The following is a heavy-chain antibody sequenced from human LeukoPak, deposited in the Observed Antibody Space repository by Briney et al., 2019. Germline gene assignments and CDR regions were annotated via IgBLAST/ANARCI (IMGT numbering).Heavy chain of an antibody. D-gene: IGHD3-22*01. CDR1: GGSISSGSYY. V-gene: IGHV4-61*01. Sequence: PSETLSLTCTVSGGSISSGSYYWSWIRQPPGKGLEWIGYIYYSGSTNYNPSLKSRVTISVDTSKNQFSLKLSSVTAADTAVYYCARDSAWKSDYYYDSSGYSNDAFDIWGQGTMVTVSS. J-gene: IGHJ3*02. CDR2: IYYSGST. CDR3: ARDSAWKSDYYYDSSGYSNDAFDI.